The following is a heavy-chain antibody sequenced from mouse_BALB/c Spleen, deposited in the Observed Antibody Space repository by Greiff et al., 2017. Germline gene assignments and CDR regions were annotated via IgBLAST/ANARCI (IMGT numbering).Heavy chain of an antibody. Sequence: DVQLQESGPGLVKPSQSLSLTCTVTGYSITSDYAWNWIRQFPGNKLEWMGYISYSGSTSYNPSLKSRISITRDTSKNQFFLQLNSVTTEDTATYYCARRQTGTLFAYWGQGTLVTVSA. D-gene: IGHD4-1*01. V-gene: IGHV3-2*02. CDR2: ISYSGST. CDR1: GYSITSDYA. CDR3: ARRQTGTLFAY. J-gene: IGHJ3*01.